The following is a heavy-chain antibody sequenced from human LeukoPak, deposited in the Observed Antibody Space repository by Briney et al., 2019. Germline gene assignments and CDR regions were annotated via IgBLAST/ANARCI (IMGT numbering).Heavy chain of an antibody. Sequence: PGGSLRLSCAASGFTFSSYEMNWVRQAPGKGLEWVSYISSSGSTIYYADSVKGRFTISRDNAKNSLYLQMNGLRAEETAVYYCARVGYYYDSSGYYYAYGMDVWGQGTTVTVSS. CDR2: ISSSGSTI. V-gene: IGHV3-48*03. D-gene: IGHD3-22*01. CDR1: GFTFSSYE. J-gene: IGHJ6*02. CDR3: ARVGYYYDSSGYYYAYGMDV.